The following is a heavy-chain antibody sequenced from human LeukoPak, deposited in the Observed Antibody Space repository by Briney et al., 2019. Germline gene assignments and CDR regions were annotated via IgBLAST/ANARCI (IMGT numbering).Heavy chain of an antibody. D-gene: IGHD2-2*01. Sequence: PSETLSLTCTVSGGSISSYYWSWIRQPAGTGLEWIGHIYTSGSTNYNPSLKSRVTMSVDTSKNQFSLKLSSVTAADTAVYYCARDVGLDQLLNWNWFDPWGQGTLVTVSS. J-gene: IGHJ5*02. V-gene: IGHV4-4*07. CDR1: GGSISSYY. CDR3: ARDVGLDQLLNWNWFDP. CDR2: IYTSGST.